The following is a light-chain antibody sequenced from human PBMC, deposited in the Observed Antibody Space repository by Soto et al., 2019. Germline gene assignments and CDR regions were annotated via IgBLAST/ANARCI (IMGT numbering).Light chain of an antibody. CDR2: DAS. Sequence: EIVMTQSPATLSVSPGERATLSCRASQSVSSNLAWYQQKPGQTPRLLIYDASSRATGIPARFSGSGSGIDFTLTISSLQSEDFAVYYCQQYNNWPLTFGGGTNVEIK. CDR3: QQYNNWPLT. J-gene: IGKJ4*01. CDR1: QSVSSN. V-gene: IGKV3-15*01.